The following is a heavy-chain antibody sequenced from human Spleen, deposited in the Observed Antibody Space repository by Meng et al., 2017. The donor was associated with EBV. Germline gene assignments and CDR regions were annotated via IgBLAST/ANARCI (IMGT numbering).Heavy chain of an antibody. Sequence: QVPLQESGPGMVKPSQAPSRSCAVSGGTISSGGYYWSWIRQPPGKGLGWIGYIYSSGSTYYNPSLKCRVTISVDTSKNQFSLKLSSVTAADTAVYYCARTAMVRYFDYWGQGTLVTVSS. J-gene: IGHJ4*02. CDR1: GGTISSGGYY. CDR3: ARTAMVRYFDY. CDR2: IYSSGST. V-gene: IGHV4-30-4*01. D-gene: IGHD5-18*01.